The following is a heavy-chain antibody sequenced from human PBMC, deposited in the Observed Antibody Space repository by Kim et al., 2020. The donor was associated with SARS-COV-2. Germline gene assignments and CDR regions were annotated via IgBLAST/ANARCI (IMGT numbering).Heavy chain of an antibody. CDR3: ALIMPRENSFNI. CDR2: ISNTGDTV. D-gene: IGHD2-2*01. CDR1: TFAFSIYE. V-gene: IGHV3-48*03. Sequence: GGSLRLSCAASTFAFSIYEMNWLRQAPGKGLEWLSYISNTGDTVNYAESIEGRFTISRDNANNSLFLQMDSLRVEDMAVYYCALIMPRENSFNIWGQGT. J-gene: IGHJ3*02.